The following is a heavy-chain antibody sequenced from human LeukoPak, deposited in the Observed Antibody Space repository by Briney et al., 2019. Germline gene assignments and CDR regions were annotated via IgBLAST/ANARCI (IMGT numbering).Heavy chain of an antibody. CDR1: GFTFSSYS. J-gene: IGHJ4*02. V-gene: IGHV3-21*01. Sequence: PGGSLRLSYAASGFTFSSYSMNWVRQAPGKGLEWVSSISSSSSYIYYADSVKGRFTISRDNAKNSLYLQMNSLRAEDTAVYYCATDAGYGSGSYSYWGQGTLVTVSS. CDR2: ISSSSSYI. D-gene: IGHD3-10*01. CDR3: ATDAGYGSGSYSY.